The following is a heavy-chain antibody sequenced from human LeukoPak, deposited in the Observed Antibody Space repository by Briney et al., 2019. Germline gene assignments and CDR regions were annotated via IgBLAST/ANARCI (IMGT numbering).Heavy chain of an antibody. CDR1: GGSFSGYY. V-gene: IGHV4-34*01. CDR2: INHSGST. D-gene: IGHD2-2*01. J-gene: IGHJ5*02. CDR3: ASGYQLLRHWFDP. Sequence: SETLSLTCAVYGGSFSGYYWSWIRQPPGKGLEWIGEINHSGSTNYNPSLKSQVTISVDTSKNQFSLKLSSVTAADTTVYYCASGYQLLRHWFDPWGQGTLVTVPS.